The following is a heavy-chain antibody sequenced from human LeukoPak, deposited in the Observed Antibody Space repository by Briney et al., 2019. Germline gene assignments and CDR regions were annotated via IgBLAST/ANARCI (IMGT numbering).Heavy chain of an antibody. Sequence: GGSLRLSCAASGFIFSDYEMNWVRQAPEKGLEWVAFISGSGRTIYYADSLRGRFTISRDNAKNTVYLQMNSLRVEDTAVYFCARFPEGLGIPDYFDSWGQGTLVTVSS. V-gene: IGHV3-48*03. J-gene: IGHJ4*02. CDR1: GFIFSDYE. D-gene: IGHD3/OR15-3a*01. CDR2: ISGSGRTI. CDR3: ARFPEGLGIPDYFDS.